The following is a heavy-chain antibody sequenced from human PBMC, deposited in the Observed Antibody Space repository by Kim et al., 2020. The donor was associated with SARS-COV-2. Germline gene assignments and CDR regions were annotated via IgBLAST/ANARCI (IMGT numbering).Heavy chain of an antibody. V-gene: IGHV1-3*04. CDR2: INIGDGNT. CDR1: GYTFSNNG. J-gene: IGHJ4*02. D-gene: IGHD3-10*01. Sequence: ASVKVSCKASGYTFSNNGIDWVRRAPGQRLEWMGWINIGDGNTAYSETFYDRLTITRDISASASYLELSRLTSEDSGVYYCARGGPFSGSGSPFDYWGQGTLVIVSS. CDR3: ARGGPFSGSGSPFDY.